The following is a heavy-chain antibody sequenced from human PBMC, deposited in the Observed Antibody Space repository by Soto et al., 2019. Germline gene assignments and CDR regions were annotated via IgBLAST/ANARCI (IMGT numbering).Heavy chain of an antibody. D-gene: IGHD3-10*01. CDR1: GFTFSRHD. CDR3: ARGGIRGVSWNWFEN. J-gene: IGHJ5*02. CDR2: IDSAGDA. Sequence: GGSLRLSCAASGFTFSRHDMHWVRQVTGKGLEWVSGIDSAGDAKYPASVKGRFTISRENAKNSLHLQMNSLRAGDTAVYYCARGGIRGVSWNWFENWGQGTLVTVSS. V-gene: IGHV3-13*01.